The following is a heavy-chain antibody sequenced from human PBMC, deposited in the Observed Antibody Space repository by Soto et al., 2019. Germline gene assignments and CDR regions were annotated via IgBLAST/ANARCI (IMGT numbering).Heavy chain of an antibody. CDR2: ISSSSSYI. J-gene: IGHJ6*02. CDR3: ARDLVVYAGHYYYYGMDV. Sequence: PGVSLRLSCAASGFTFSSYSMNLVRQAPGKGLEWVSSISSSSSYIYYADSVKGRFTISRDNAKNSLYLQMNSLRAEDTAVYYCARDLVVYAGHYYYYGMDVWGQGTTVTVSS. CDR1: GFTFSSYS. D-gene: IGHD2-8*02. V-gene: IGHV3-21*01.